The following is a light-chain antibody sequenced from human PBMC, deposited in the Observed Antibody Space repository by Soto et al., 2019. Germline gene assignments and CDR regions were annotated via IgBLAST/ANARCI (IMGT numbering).Light chain of an antibody. V-gene: IGKV4-1*01. CDR2: WAS. CDR3: QQYYSTPYT. J-gene: IGKJ2*01. Sequence: DIVMTQSPDSLAVSLGERATINCKSSQSVLYSSNNKNYLAWYQQKPGQPPKLLIYWASTRESGVPDRFSGSGSGTDFNLTVSSLQAEDVAVYYCQQYYSTPYTFGQGTKLDIK. CDR1: QSVLYSSNNKNY.